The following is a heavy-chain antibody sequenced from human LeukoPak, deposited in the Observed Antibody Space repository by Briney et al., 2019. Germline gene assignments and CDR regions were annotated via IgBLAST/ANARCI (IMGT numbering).Heavy chain of an antibody. Sequence: GGSLRLSCAASGFTFDDYGMSWVRQAPGKGLEWVSGINWNGGSTGYADSVKGRFTISRDNAKNSLYLQMNSLRAEDTALYYCARDRNTAMASTPFDYWGQGTLVTVSS. J-gene: IGHJ4*02. CDR3: ARDRNTAMASTPFDY. CDR2: INWNGGST. D-gene: IGHD5-18*01. CDR1: GFTFDDYG. V-gene: IGHV3-20*04.